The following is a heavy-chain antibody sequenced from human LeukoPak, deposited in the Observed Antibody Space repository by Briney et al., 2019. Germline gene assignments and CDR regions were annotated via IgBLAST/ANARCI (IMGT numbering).Heavy chain of an antibody. CDR1: GFTFSSYE. J-gene: IGHJ3*02. CDR2: IYYSGST. V-gene: IGHV4-39*07. Sequence: GSLRLSCAASGFTFSSYEMNWVRQAPGKGLEWIGSIYYSGSTYYNPSLKSRVTISVDTSKNQFSLKLSSVTAADTAVYYCAREAVGARDAFDIWGQGTMVTVSS. CDR3: AREAVGARDAFDI. D-gene: IGHD1-26*01.